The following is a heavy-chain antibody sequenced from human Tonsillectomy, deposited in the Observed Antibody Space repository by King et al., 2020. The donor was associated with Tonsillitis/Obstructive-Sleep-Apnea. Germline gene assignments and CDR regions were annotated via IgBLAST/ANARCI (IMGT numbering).Heavy chain of an antibody. CDR1: GGSVSSGSYY. CDR2: IYYSVST. V-gene: IGHV4-61*01. Sequence: QLQESGPGLVKPSETLSLTCTVSGGSVSSGSYYWSWIRQPPGKGLEWIGYIYYSVSTNYNPSLKSRVTISVDTSKNQFSLKLSSVTAADTAVYYCAREKSDYAFDYWGQGTLVTVSS. CDR3: AREKSDYAFDY. J-gene: IGHJ4*02. D-gene: IGHD4-17*01.